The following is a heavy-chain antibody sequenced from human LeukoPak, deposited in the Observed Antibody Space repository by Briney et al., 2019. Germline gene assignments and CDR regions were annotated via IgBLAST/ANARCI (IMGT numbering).Heavy chain of an antibody. CDR1: GGSISSSSYY. V-gene: IGHV4-39*01. CDR2: IYYSGST. J-gene: IGHJ4*02. CDR3: ARGSLVPAAIEPFDY. Sequence: PSETLSLTCTVSGGSISSSSYYWGWIRQPPGKRLEWIGSIYYSGSTYYDPSLKSRVTISVDTSKNQFSLKLSSVTAADTAVYYCARGSLVPAAIEPFDYWGQGTLVTVSS. D-gene: IGHD2-2*02.